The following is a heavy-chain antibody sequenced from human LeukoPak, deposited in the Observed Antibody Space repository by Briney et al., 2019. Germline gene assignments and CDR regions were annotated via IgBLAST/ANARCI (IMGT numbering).Heavy chain of an antibody. CDR3: ARGRVLRRYYYYYMDV. CDR2: IKQDGSEK. CDR1: GFTFSTYW. J-gene: IGHJ6*03. D-gene: IGHD2/OR15-2a*01. Sequence: GGSLRLSCAASGFTFSTYWMSWVRQAPGKGLEWVANIKQDGSEKYYVDSVKGRFTVSRDNAKNSLYLQMNSLRAEDTAVYYCARGRVLRRYYYYYMDVWGKGTTVTVSS. V-gene: IGHV3-7*03.